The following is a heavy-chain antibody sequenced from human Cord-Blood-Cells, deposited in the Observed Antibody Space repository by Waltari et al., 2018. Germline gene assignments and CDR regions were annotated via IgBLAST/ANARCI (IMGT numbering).Heavy chain of an antibody. CDR3: AREAKGGDAFDI. J-gene: IGHJ3*02. V-gene: IGHV1-8*01. Sequence: QVQLVQSGAEVKKPGASVKVSCKASGYTFTSYDINWVRQAAGQGVEWRGWMNPNSGKTGYAQKFQGRVTMTRNTAISTAYMELSSLRSEDTAVYYCAREAKGGDAFDIWGQGTMVTVSS. CDR1: GYTFTSYD. D-gene: IGHD1-26*01. CDR2: MNPNSGKT.